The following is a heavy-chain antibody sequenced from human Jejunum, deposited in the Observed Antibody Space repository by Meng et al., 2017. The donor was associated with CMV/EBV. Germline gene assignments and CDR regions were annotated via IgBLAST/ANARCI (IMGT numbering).Heavy chain of an antibody. CDR2: ISTDGSVR. Sequence: SGFIFRSYWLQWVRPAPGKGLEWVSRISTDGSVRDYEDSVEGRFTVFRENAQSMLYLQMSSLRVEDTAVYYCVRVGTTGRVKFDLWGQGTTVTVSS. V-gene: IGHV3-74*01. J-gene: IGHJ6*02. CDR1: GFIFRSYW. D-gene: IGHD3/OR15-3a*01. CDR3: VRVGTTGRVKFDL.